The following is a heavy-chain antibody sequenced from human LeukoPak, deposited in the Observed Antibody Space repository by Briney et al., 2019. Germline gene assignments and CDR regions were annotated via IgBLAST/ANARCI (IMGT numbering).Heavy chain of an antibody. Sequence: SETLSLTCTVSGGSISSFYWNWIRQPPGKGLEWIAYIYHSGDTRYNPSLKSRVTISVDTSKSQFSLKLSSVTAADTAMYYCARGGYSGSDWTTWGQGTRVTVSS. D-gene: IGHD5-12*01. V-gene: IGHV4-59*01. CDR2: IYHSGDT. J-gene: IGHJ5*02. CDR3: ARGGYSGSDWTT. CDR1: GGSISSFY.